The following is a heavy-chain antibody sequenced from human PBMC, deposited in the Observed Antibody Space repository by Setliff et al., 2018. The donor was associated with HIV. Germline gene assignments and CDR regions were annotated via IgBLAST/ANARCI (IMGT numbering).Heavy chain of an antibody. Sequence: PGGSLRLSCAASGFTFNYYWMHWVRQAPGKGLVWVSRVNSDGSSKTYADSVKDRFTISRDNAKNTLYLQMNSLRAEDTGVYYCHSGYDTEEQSYFDYWGRGTLVTVSS. D-gene: IGHD5-12*01. J-gene: IGHJ4*02. CDR3: HSGYDTEEQSYFDY. CDR1: GFTFNYYW. CDR2: VNSDGSSK. V-gene: IGHV3-74*01.